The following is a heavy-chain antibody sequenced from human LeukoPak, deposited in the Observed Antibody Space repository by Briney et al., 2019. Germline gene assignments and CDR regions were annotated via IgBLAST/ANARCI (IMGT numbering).Heavy chain of an antibody. J-gene: IGHJ3*02. D-gene: IGHD1-26*01. V-gene: IGHV3-64D*08. CDR2: ISTTGGTT. Sequence: GGSLRLSCSASGFTSSSYVMHWVRQAPGKGLEYLSAISTTGGTTYYADSVKGRFTISRDNSKNTLYLQMNVLRAEDTAVYYCLKGWELRFDAFDIWGQGTMVTVSS. CDR1: GFTSSSYV. CDR3: LKGWELRFDAFDI.